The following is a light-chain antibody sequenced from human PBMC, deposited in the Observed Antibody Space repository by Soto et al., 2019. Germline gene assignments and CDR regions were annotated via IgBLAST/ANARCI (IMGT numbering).Light chain of an antibody. CDR2: EVY. J-gene: IGLJ1*01. V-gene: IGLV2-8*01. CDR1: TSDVGGYDY. Sequence: QPVLTQPPSASGSPGQSATISCTGTTSDVGGYDYVSWYQQHPGKAPKLIIYEVYKRPSGVPDRFSGSKSGNTASLTVSGLQAEDEADYYCSAYAGSSKYVFGTGTKLTVL. CDR3: SAYAGSSKYV.